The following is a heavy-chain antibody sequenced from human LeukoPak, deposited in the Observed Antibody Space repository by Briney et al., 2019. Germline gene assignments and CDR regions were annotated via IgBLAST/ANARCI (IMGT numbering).Heavy chain of an antibody. Sequence: GGSLRLSCAASGFTFRNYWMSWVRQAPGKGLEWVANIKTDGSQKYYVDSVGGRFAISRDNAKSSLYLQMNSLRVEDTAVYHCARDWDGSGTVFDLWGQGNLVTVSS. D-gene: IGHD3-10*01. CDR3: ARDWDGSGTVFDL. CDR1: GFTFRNYW. J-gene: IGHJ5*02. V-gene: IGHV3-7*01. CDR2: IKTDGSQK.